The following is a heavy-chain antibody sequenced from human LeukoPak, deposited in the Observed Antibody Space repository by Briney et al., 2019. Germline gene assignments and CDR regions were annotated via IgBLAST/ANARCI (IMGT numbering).Heavy chain of an antibody. CDR3: ARAYYYDSSGYYLLLDY. Sequence: SVKVSCKASGGTFSSYAISWVRQAPGQGLEWMGGIIPIFGTANYAQKFQGRVTITTDESTSTAYMELSSLRSEDTAVYYCARAYYYDSSGYYLLLDYWGQGTLVTVSS. J-gene: IGHJ4*02. CDR2: IIPIFGTA. V-gene: IGHV1-69*05. CDR1: GGTFSSYA. D-gene: IGHD3-22*01.